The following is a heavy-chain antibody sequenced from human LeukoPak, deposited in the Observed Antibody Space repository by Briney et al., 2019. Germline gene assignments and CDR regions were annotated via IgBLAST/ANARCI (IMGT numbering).Heavy chain of an antibody. V-gene: IGHV3-30*04. CDR1: GFTFSSYA. D-gene: IGHD3-10*01. J-gene: IGHJ6*02. CDR2: ISYDGSNK. Sequence: RSGRSLRLSCAAPGFTFSSYAMHWVRQAPGKGLEWVAVISYDGSNKYYADSVKGRFTISRDNSKNTLYLQMNSLRAEDTAVYYCARDLIRFGEILYYYYYYGMDVWGQGTTVTVSS. CDR3: ARDLIRFGEILYYYYYYGMDV.